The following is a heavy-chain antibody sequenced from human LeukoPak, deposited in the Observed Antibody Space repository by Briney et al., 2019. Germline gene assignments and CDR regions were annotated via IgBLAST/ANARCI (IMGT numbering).Heavy chain of an antibody. D-gene: IGHD3-3*01. CDR2: ISGSGGST. V-gene: IGHV3-23*01. Sequence: GGSLRLSCAASGFTFSSYAMSWVRQAPGKGLEWVSAISGSGGSTYYADSVKGRFTISRDNSKNTLYLQMNSLRAEDTAVYYCAKDHYDFWSGYYPYYFDYWGQGTLVTVSS. CDR3: AKDHYDFWSGYYPYYFDY. CDR1: GFTFSSYA. J-gene: IGHJ4*02.